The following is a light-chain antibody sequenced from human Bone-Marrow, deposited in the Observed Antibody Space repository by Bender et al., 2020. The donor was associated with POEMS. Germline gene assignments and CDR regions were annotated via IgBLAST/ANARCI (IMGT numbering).Light chain of an antibody. CDR1: KLGNRY. Sequence: SYELTQPPSVSVSPGQTARISCSGDKLGNRYSSWYQQKPGQSPVLVIYEDTRRPSGIPERFSGSTSGDTATLTISGTQAMDEADYYCQAWDSDVVVFGGGTKLTVL. J-gene: IGLJ2*01. CDR2: EDT. V-gene: IGLV3-1*01. CDR3: QAWDSDVVV.